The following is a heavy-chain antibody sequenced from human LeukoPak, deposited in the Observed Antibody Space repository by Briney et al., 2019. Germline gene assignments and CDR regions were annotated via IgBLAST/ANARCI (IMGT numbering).Heavy chain of an antibody. Sequence: GGSLRLSCAASGFTFSSYGMHWVRQAPGKGLEWAAVIWYDGSNKYYADSVKGRFTISRDNSKNTLYLQMNSLRAEDTAVYYCALLYYYDSSGYDPDAFDIWGQGTMVTVSS. V-gene: IGHV3-33*01. CDR2: IWYDGSNK. CDR1: GFTFSSYG. D-gene: IGHD3-22*01. CDR3: ALLYYYDSSGYDPDAFDI. J-gene: IGHJ3*02.